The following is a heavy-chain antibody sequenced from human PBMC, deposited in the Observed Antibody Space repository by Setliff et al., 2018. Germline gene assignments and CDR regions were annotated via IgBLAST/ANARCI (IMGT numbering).Heavy chain of an antibody. V-gene: IGHV7-4-1*02. J-gene: IGHJ6*03. D-gene: IGHD4-4*01. CDR2: INTNTGNP. CDR1: GYTFTTSA. CDR3: ARASRFGTTVWKGDYYMDV. Sequence: ASVKVSCKTSGYTFTTSAISWMRQAPGQGLEWMGWINTNTGNPSYAQDFTGRLVFSLDTSVSTAYLQISSLKAEDSAVYYCARASRFGTTVWKGDYYMDVWGKGTTVTVSS.